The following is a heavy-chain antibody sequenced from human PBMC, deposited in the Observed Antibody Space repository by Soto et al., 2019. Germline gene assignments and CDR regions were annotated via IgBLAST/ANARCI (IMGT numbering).Heavy chain of an antibody. D-gene: IGHD3-3*01. Sequence: QVQLVQSGAEVKKAGASVKVSCKASGYTFTSYGISWVRQAPGQGLEWMVWISGYNGNTNYAQKLEGKVTMTIDTSTSTSYMELRSLRSDDTAVYYCARRTSTTVFGVAQSGMDVWGQGTTVTVSS. CDR2: ISGYNGNT. J-gene: IGHJ6*02. V-gene: IGHV1-18*04. CDR1: GYTFTSYG. CDR3: ARRTSTTVFGVAQSGMDV.